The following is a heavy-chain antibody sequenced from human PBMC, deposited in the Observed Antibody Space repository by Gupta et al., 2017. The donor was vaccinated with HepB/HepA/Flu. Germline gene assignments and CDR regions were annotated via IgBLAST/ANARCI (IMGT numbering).Heavy chain of an antibody. Sequence: EVQLVESGGGLVKPGGSMRLSCPASGFTFSRYSMNWFRQAPGKGLEWVSSISSSSSYIYYADSVKGRFTISRDNAKNSLYLQMNSLRAEDTAVYYCARITTAPYYYYYMDVWGKGTTVTVSS. CDR1: GFTFSRYS. CDR3: ARITTAPYYYYYMDV. CDR2: ISSSSSYI. V-gene: IGHV3-21*01. J-gene: IGHJ6*03. D-gene: IGHD1-26*01.